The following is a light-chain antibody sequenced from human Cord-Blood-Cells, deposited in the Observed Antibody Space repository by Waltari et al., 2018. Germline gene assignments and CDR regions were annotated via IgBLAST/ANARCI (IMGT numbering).Light chain of an antibody. CDR1: QAIRNY. Sequence: DIQMTQSPSSLSASVGDRVTITCRASQAIRNYLAWYQQKPGKVPKLLIYAASTLQSGVPSRFSGSGSGTDFTLTISSLQPEDVATYYCQKYNSAPQTFGQGTKVEIK. CDR3: QKYNSAPQT. J-gene: IGKJ1*01. CDR2: AAS. V-gene: IGKV1-27*01.